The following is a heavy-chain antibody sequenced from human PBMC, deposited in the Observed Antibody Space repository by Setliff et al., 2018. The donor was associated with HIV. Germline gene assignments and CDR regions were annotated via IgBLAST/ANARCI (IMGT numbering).Heavy chain of an antibody. V-gene: IGHV3-23*01. CDR1: GFTFSTSA. Sequence: GALRLSCAASGFTFSTSALTWVRQAPGKGLEWVSSIGDALSSTTNTYYANSVKGRFTISRDNSKSTLFLQMNSLRAEDTAIYYCAKLVFYSGSHRYFQHWGQGSLVTVSS. CDR3: AKLVFYSGSHRYFQH. J-gene: IGHJ1*01. CDR2: IGDALSST. D-gene: IGHD1-26*01.